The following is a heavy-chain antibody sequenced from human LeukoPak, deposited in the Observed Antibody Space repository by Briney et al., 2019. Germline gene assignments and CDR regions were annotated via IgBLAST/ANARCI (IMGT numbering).Heavy chain of an antibody. Sequence: GGSLRLSCAASGFTFSSYAMHWVRQAPDEGLEWVAVISYDGSNEYYADSVKGRFTISRDNSKNTLYLQMNSLRAEDTAVYYCASPGSLGGYYYMDVWGKGTTVTVSS. D-gene: IGHD3-10*01. CDR2: ISYDGSNE. CDR1: GFTFSSYA. J-gene: IGHJ6*03. CDR3: ASPGSLGGYYYMDV. V-gene: IGHV3-30*01.